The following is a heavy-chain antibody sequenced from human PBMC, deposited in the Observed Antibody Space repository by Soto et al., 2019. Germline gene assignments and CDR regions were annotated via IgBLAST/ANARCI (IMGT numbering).Heavy chain of an antibody. CDR1: GYTFTSCG. J-gene: IGHJ6*02. CDR3: ARRVATITFYGMDV. CDR2: ISAYNGNT. Sequence: ASVKVSCKASGYTFTSCGISCVRQAPGQGLEWMGWISAYNGNTNYAQKLQGRVTMTTDTSTSTAYMELRSLRSDDTAVYYCARRVATITFYGMDVWGQGTTVTVSS. D-gene: IGHD5-12*01. V-gene: IGHV1-18*04.